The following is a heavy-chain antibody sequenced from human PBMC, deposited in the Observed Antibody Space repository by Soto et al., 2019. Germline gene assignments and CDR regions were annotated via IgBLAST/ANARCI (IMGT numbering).Heavy chain of an antibody. Sequence: SVKVSCKASGGTFSSYAISWVRQAPGQGLEWMGGIIPIFGTANYAQKFQGRVTITADESTSTAYMELSSLRSEDTAVYYCARDLRYYDYVWGSYRADGSWGQGTLVTVSS. CDR2: IIPIFGTA. CDR3: ARDLRYYDYVWGSYRADGS. V-gene: IGHV1-69*13. J-gene: IGHJ4*02. D-gene: IGHD3-16*02. CDR1: GGTFSSYA.